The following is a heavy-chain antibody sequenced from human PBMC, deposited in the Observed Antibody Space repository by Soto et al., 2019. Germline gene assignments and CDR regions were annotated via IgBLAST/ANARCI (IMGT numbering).Heavy chain of an antibody. CDR1: GGTFSSYA. J-gene: IGHJ4*02. CDR2: IIPIFGTA. D-gene: IGHD6-13*01. CDR3: ATGTDPRYIAAATYYFDY. V-gene: IGHV1-69*13. Sequence: SVKVSCKASGGTFSSYAISWVRQAPGQGLEWMGGIIPIFGTANYAQKFQGRVTITADESTSTAYMELSSLRSEDTAVYYCATGTDPRYIAAATYYFDYWGQGTRVTVSS.